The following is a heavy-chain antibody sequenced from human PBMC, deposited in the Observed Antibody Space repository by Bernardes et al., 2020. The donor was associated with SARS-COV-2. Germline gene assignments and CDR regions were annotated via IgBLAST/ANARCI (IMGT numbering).Heavy chain of an antibody. CDR1: GFTFSSYS. CDR3: AREGGYSYGAYYYYYGMDV. Sequence: GGSLRLSCAASGFTFSSYSMNWVRQATGKGLEWVSSISSSSSYIYYADSVKGRFTISRDNAKNSLYLQMNSLRAEDTAVYYCAREGGYSYGAYYYYYGMDVWGQGTTVTVSS. D-gene: IGHD5-18*01. V-gene: IGHV3-21*01. CDR2: ISSSSSYI. J-gene: IGHJ6*02.